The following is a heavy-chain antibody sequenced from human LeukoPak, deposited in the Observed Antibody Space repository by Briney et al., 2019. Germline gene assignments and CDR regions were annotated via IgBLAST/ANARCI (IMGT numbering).Heavy chain of an antibody. V-gene: IGHV5-10-1*01. CDR3: ARVSMTTVIDFDY. J-gene: IGHJ4*02. Sequence: GESLKISCKGSGYSITNYWINWVRQMPGKGLEWMGRIDPSDSYINYSPSFQGHVNISADKSISTAYLQWSSLKASDTAMYYCARVSMTTVIDFDYWGQGTLVTVSS. D-gene: IGHD4-17*01. CDR1: GYSITNYW. CDR2: IDPSDSYI.